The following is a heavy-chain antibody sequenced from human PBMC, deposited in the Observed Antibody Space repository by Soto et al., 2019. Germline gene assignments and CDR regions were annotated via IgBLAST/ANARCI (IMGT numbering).Heavy chain of an antibody. Sequence: QVQLVESGGGVVQPGRSLRLSCAASGFTFSIYGMHWVRQAPGKGLEWVAVIWYDGSKENYVDSVKGRFIISRDNSKNTLYLQMNSLRADDTAVYDCARELDGGFDIWGQGTMVTVSS. V-gene: IGHV3-33*01. CDR1: GFTFSIYG. CDR2: IWYDGSKE. CDR3: ARELDGGFDI. J-gene: IGHJ3*02. D-gene: IGHD4-17*01.